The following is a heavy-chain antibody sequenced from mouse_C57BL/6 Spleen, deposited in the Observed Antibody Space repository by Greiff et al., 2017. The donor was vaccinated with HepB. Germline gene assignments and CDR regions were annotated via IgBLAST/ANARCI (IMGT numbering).Heavy chain of an antibody. J-gene: IGHJ3*01. CDR1: GYTFTSYW. D-gene: IGHD1-1*01. CDR3: ARDEGVYYYGSSPAWFAY. V-gene: IGHV1-55*01. CDR2: IYPGSGST. Sequence: QVQLQQPGAELVKPGASVKMSCKASGYTFTSYWITWVKQRPGQGLEWIGDIYPGSGSTNYNEKFKSKATLTVDKSSSTAYMQLSSLTSEDSAVYYCARDEGVYYYGSSPAWFAYWGQGTLVTVSA.